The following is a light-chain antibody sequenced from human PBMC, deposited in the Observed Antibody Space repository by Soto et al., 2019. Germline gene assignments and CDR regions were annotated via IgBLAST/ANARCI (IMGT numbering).Light chain of an antibody. CDR3: HQYTSPPLT. J-gene: IGKJ4*01. CDR1: QDITDA. CDR2: DAP. Sequence: DIQMTHSPSSLSASVGDRITITCQASQDITDALNWYQQKPGRAPNLLIYDAPHMETGVPSRFSGSGSGTEFTFTIPGLQPADIATYYCHQYTSPPLTFGGGTKAEIK. V-gene: IGKV1-33*01.